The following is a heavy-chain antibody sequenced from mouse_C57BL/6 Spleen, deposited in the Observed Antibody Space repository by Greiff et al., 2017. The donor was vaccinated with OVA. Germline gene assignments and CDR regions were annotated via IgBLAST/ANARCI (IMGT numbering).Heavy chain of an antibody. CDR2: IDPSDSYT. CDR1: GYTFTSYW. J-gene: IGHJ4*01. V-gene: IGHV1-69*01. CDR3: ARKILYAMDY. Sequence: QVQLKQPGAELVMPGASVKLSCKASGYTFTSYWMHWVKQRPGQGLEWIGEIDPSDSYTNYNQKFKGNSTLTVDKSSSTAYMQLSSLTSEDSAVYYCARKILYAMDYWGQGTSVTVSS.